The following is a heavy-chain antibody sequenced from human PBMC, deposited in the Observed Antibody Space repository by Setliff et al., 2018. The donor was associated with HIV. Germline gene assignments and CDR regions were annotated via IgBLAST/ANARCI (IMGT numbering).Heavy chain of an antibody. CDR2: VYYAGGS. J-gene: IGHJ4*02. CDR3: ARLLSFPGDHSDSSDS. CDR1: GDFISSTDSY. D-gene: IGHD3-22*01. V-gene: IGHV4-39*01. Sequence: SETMSLTCIVSGDFISSTDSYWGWIRQPPGKGLEWIGSVYYAGGSYYNPSLKSRITMSVDTSKTQLSLKLRAVTAADTAVYYCARLLSFPGDHSDSSDSWGQGTLVTVSS.